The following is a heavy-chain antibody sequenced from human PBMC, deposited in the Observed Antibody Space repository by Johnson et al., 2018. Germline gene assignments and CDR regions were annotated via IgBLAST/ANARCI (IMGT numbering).Heavy chain of an antibody. CDR3: AKKGVMEWEYYGPFQY. CDR1: GFTFSTYA. CDR2: LSFDGRNK. V-gene: IGHV3-30-3*02. Sequence: VQLVESGGGVVQPGRSLRLSCAASGFTFSTYAMHWVRPAPGKGLEWVAVLSFDGRNKYYADSVKGRFTISRDNSKNTLYLQMNNLRAEETAVYYCAKKGVMEWEYYGPFQYWGPGTLVTVSS. D-gene: IGHD1-26*01. J-gene: IGHJ1*01.